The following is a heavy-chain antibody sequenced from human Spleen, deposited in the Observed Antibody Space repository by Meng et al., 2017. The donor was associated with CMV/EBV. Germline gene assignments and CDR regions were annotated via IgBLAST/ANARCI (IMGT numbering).Heavy chain of an antibody. J-gene: IGHJ4*02. Sequence: GESLKISCAASGFTFSNFDMNWVRQAPGKGLEWISYISSSSDSTHYADSVKGRFTISRDTAKNLLHLQMTSLRAEDTAVYYCARGGGEYWGQGILVTVSS. CDR1: GFTFSNFD. D-gene: IGHD2/OR15-2a*01. CDR2: ISSSSDST. CDR3: ARGGGEY. V-gene: IGHV3-48*03.